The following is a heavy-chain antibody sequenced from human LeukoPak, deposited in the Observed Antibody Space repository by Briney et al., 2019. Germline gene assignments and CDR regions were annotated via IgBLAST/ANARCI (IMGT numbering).Heavy chain of an antibody. V-gene: IGHV3-9*01. CDR2: ISWNSGSI. D-gene: IGHD5-18*01. Sequence: PGGSLRLSCAASGFTFDDYAMHWVRQAPGKGLEWVSGISWNSGSIGYADSVKGRFTISRDNAKNSLYLQMNSLRAEDTALYYCAKVKGSYGYWYFDYWGQGTLVTVSS. J-gene: IGHJ4*02. CDR3: AKVKGSYGYWYFDY. CDR1: GFTFDDYA.